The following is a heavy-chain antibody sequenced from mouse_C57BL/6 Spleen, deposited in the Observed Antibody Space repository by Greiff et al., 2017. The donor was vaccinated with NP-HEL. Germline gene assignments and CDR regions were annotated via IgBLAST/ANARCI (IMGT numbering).Heavy chain of an antibody. V-gene: IGHV5-9*01. CDR2: ISGGGGNT. J-gene: IGHJ2*01. CDR1: GFTFSSYT. Sequence: EVMLVESGGGLVKPGGSLKLSCAASGFTFSSYTMSWVRQTPEKRLEWVATISGGGGNTYYPDSVKGRFPISRDNAKNTLYLQMSSLRSEDTALYYCARRGGYYFDYWGQGTTLTVSA. CDR3: ARRGGYYFDY.